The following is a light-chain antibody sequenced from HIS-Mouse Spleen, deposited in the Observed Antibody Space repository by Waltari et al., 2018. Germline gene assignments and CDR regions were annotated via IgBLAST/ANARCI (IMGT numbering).Light chain of an antibody. Sequence: SYELTQPPSVSVSPGQTARITSSGDALPKKYAYWYQQKSGQAPVLVIYEDSTRPSGIPERFSGSSSGTMATLTISGAQVEDEADYYCYSTDSSGNHRVFGGGTKLTVL. V-gene: IGLV3-10*01. CDR1: ALPKKY. J-gene: IGLJ2*01. CDR3: YSTDSSGNHRV. CDR2: EDS.